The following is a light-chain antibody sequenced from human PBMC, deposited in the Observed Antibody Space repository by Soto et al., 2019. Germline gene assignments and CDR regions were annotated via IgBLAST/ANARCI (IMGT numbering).Light chain of an antibody. J-gene: IGKJ1*01. Sequence: DIVLMQSPGTLSLSPGERATLSCRASQSVSSSYLAWYQQKPGQAPRLLIYGASSRATGIPDRFSGSGSGTDFTLTISRLEPEDVAVYYCQQYGSSPWTFGQGTKVDIK. CDR1: QSVSSSY. CDR2: GAS. V-gene: IGKV3-20*01. CDR3: QQYGSSPWT.